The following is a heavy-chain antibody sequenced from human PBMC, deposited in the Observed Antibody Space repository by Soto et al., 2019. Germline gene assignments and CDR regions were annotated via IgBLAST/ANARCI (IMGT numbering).Heavy chain of an antibody. Sequence: GGSLRLSCAASGFTFSSYAMTWVRKATGKGLEWVSSISFSDGGTYYADSVKGRLTISRDNSKNTLFLQMNSLRVEDTAVYYCVKDDRILGRRYFDLWGRGTLVTVS. J-gene: IGHJ2*01. D-gene: IGHD2-15*01. V-gene: IGHV3-23*01. CDR3: VKDDRILGRRYFDL. CDR1: GFTFSSYA. CDR2: ISFSDGGT.